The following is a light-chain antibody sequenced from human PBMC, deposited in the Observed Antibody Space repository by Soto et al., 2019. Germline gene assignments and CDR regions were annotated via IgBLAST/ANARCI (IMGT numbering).Light chain of an antibody. Sequence: ENVLTQSPGTLSLSPGEKATLSCRASQSVSSSYLAWYQQKPGQAPRLLIYGASSRATGIPDRFSGSGSGTDFTLTISRLEPEDFAVYYCQQYGSSPFITFGQGTRLEIK. CDR1: QSVSSSY. V-gene: IGKV3-20*01. CDR2: GAS. J-gene: IGKJ5*01. CDR3: QQYGSSPFIT.